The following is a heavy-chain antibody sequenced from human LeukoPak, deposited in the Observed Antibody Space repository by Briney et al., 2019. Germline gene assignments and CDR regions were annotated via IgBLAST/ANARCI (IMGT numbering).Heavy chain of an antibody. CDR3: AKANYYGSGSLDY. J-gene: IGHJ4*02. Sequence: GGSLRLSCAASGFTFSSYSMNWVRQAPGKGLEWVSYISSSSSTIYYADSVKGRFTISRDNAKNSLYLQMNSLRAEDTAVYYCAKANYYGSGSLDYWGQGTLVTVSS. CDR2: ISSSSSTI. D-gene: IGHD3-10*01. V-gene: IGHV3-48*04. CDR1: GFTFSSYS.